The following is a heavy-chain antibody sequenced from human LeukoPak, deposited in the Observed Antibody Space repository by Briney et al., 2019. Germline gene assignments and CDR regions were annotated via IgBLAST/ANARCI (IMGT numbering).Heavy chain of an antibody. CDR3: ARVAVAGKRCLDY. J-gene: IGHJ4*02. V-gene: IGHV1-2*02. CDR1: GYTFTGYY. Sequence: VASVKVSCKASGYTFTGYYMHWVRQAPGQGLEWMGWINPNSGGTNYAQKFQGRVTMTRDTSIGTAYMELSRLRSDDTAVYYCARVAVAGKRCLDYWGQGTLVTVSS. D-gene: IGHD6-19*01. CDR2: INPNSGGT.